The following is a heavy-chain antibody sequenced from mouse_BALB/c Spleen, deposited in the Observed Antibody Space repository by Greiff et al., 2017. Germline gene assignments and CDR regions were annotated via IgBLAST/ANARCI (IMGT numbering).Heavy chain of an antibody. CDR2: IYPGNGDT. Sequence: SGTVLARPGASVKMSCKASGYTFTSYNMHWVKQTPGQGLEWIGAIYPGNGDTSYNQKFKGKATLTADKSSSTAYMQLSSLTSEDSAVYYCARDYGSSSYAMDYWGQGTSVTVSS. D-gene: IGHD1-1*01. CDR1: GYTFTSYN. J-gene: IGHJ4*01. CDR3: ARDYGSSSYAMDY. V-gene: IGHV1-12*01.